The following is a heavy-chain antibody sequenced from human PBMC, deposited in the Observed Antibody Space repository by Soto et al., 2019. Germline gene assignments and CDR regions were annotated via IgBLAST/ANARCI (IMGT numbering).Heavy chain of an antibody. D-gene: IGHD6-19*01. J-gene: IGHJ5*02. CDR3: ARDEGSGWSSNWFDP. CDR2: IYHSGST. Sequence: QVQLQESGPGLVKPSGTLSLTCAVSGGSISSSNWWSWVRQPPGKGLEWIGEIYHSGSTNYNPSLKSRVTISVDKSKSQFALKLSSVTAADTAVYYCARDEGSGWSSNWFDPWGQGTLVTVSS. CDR1: GGSISSSNW. V-gene: IGHV4-4*02.